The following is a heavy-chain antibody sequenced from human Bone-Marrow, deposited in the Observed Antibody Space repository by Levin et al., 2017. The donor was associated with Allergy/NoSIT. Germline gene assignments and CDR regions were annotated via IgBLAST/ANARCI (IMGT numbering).Heavy chain of an antibody. CDR2: IWHDGSKQ. J-gene: IGHJ2*01. CDR3: ASDQLTYHYDKRGFQQQERNFDL. D-gene: IGHD3-22*01. Sequence: SGGSLRLSCEGSGFTFSNFGMHWVRQTPGKGLEWVALIWHDGSKQYYGDSVKGRLTISRDNSKNTLYLQMSRLRAEDTALYFCASDQLTYHYDKRGFQQQERNFDLWGRGTLVTVSS. CDR1: GFTFSNFG. V-gene: IGHV3-33*01.